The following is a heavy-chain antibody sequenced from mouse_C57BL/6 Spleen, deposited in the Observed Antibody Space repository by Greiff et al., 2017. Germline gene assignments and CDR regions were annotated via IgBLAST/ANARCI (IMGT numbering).Heavy chain of an antibody. CDR3: AREGVYYGYRAWFAY. CDR2: LDPSDSYT. CDR1: GYTFTSYW. J-gene: IGHJ3*01. V-gene: IGHV1-50*01. D-gene: IGHD2-2*01. Sequence: QVQLQQPGAELVKPGVSVKLSCKASGYTFTSYWMQWVNQRPGQGLEWIGELDPSDSYTNYNQKFKGKATLTVDTSSSTAYMQLSSLTSEDSAVYYCAREGVYYGYRAWFAYWGQGTLVTVSA.